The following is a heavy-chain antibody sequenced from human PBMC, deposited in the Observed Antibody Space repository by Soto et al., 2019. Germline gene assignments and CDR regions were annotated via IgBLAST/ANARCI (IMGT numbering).Heavy chain of an antibody. Sequence: QVQLVQSGAEVRKPGSSVKVSCKASGGTFSRLAISWVRQAPGQGLEWMGGIIPIFDTPNHAQKFQGRLTITADEATNTVHRELSSLRSEDTAIYYCARGWGEDSSDYFYAYWGQGTLVIVSS. CDR1: GGTFSRLA. CDR2: IIPIFDTP. V-gene: IGHV1-69*01. CDR3: ARGWGEDSSDYFYAY. J-gene: IGHJ4*02. D-gene: IGHD3-22*01.